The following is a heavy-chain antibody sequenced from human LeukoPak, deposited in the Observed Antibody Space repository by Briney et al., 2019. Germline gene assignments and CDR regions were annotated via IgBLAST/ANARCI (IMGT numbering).Heavy chain of an antibody. CDR2: IRFDGSNE. J-gene: IGHJ6*03. V-gene: IGHV3-30*02. CDR3: AKVMPPGRIRFYSYYMDV. Sequence: GGSLRLSCAASGFSFSGYGMHWVRQAPGKGLEWVAFIRFDGSNEYYADSVKDRFTISRDKSKNTLSLQMNGLRVEDTALYYCAKVMPPGRIRFYSYYMDVWGKGTTVTVS. CDR1: GFSFSGYG. D-gene: IGHD2-15*01.